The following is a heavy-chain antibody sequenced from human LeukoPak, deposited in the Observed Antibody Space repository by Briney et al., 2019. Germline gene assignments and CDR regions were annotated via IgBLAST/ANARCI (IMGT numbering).Heavy chain of an antibody. CDR3: ARPLGNYYDSSGYS. D-gene: IGHD3-22*01. CDR1: GYTFTSFQ. J-gene: IGHJ3*01. Sequence: VASVKVSCNVSGYTFTSFQINWVRQASGQGLEWMGWMNPNSGNRGYAQKFQGRVTMTRNTSINTAYMELSSLRSEDTAVYYCARPLGNYYDSSGYSWGQGTMVTVSS. V-gene: IGHV1-8*01. CDR2: MNPNSGNR.